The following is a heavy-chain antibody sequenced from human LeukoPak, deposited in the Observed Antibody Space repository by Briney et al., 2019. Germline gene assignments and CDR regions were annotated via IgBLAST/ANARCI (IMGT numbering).Heavy chain of an antibody. J-gene: IGHJ4*02. CDR1: GGSISSGNYY. Sequence: SQTLSLTCTVSGGSISSGNYYWSWIRQHPGKGLEWIGYIYYSGSTYYNPSLKSRVTISVDTSKNQFSLKLSSVTAADTAVYYCAIRGYSYYFDYWGQGTLVTVSS. V-gene: IGHV4-31*03. CDR2: IYYSGST. CDR3: AIRGYSYYFDY. D-gene: IGHD6-13*01.